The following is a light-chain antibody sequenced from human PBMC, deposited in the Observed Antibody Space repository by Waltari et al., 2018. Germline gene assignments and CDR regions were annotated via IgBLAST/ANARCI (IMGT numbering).Light chain of an antibody. CDR2: DAS. CDR1: QGISSA. Sequence: AIQLTQSPSSLSASVGDRVTITCRASQGISSALAWYQQKPGKAPKLLIYDASSLESGVPSRFSGSGSETDFTLAISSLQPEDFATYYCQQFNNYPLTYGGRTKVEIK. V-gene: IGKV1D-13*01. J-gene: IGKJ4*01. CDR3: QQFNNYPLT.